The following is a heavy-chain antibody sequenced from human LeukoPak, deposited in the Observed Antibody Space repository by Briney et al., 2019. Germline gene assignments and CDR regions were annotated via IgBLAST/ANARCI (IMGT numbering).Heavy chain of an antibody. J-gene: IGHJ4*02. Sequence: SETLSLTCAVSGCSISSGYSWGWIRQPPGKGLEWIGSFFYGGSPYYNPSLKSRVTISVDTSKNQFSLKVTSLTAADTAVYYCVRVISGSYFDNWGQGTLLSVSS. D-gene: IGHD1-26*01. V-gene: IGHV4-38-2*01. CDR2: FFYGGSP. CDR1: GCSISSGYS. CDR3: VRVISGSYFDN.